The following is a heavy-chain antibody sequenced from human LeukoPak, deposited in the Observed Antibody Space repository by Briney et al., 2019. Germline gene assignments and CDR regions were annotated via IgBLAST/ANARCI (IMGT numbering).Heavy chain of an antibody. D-gene: IGHD6-19*01. V-gene: IGHV1-69*13. J-gene: IGHJ5*02. CDR1: GGTFSSYA. Sequence: SVEVSCKASGGTFSSYAISWVRQAPGQGLEWMGGIIPIFGTANYAQKFQGRVTITADESTSTAYMELSSLRSEDTAVYYCARTIAVAGSWFDPWGQGTLVTVSS. CDR3: ARTIAVAGSWFDP. CDR2: IIPIFGTA.